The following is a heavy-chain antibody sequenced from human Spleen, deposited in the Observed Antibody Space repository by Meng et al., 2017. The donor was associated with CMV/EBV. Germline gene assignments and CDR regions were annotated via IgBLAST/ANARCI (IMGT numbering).Heavy chain of an antibody. CDR3: ARETGDNPANYLDY. CDR2: INPDSGGT. CDR1: GYIFTDYY. Sequence: ASVKVSCKTSGYIFTDYYVHWVRQAPGQGLEWMGWINPDSGGTIYAPKFQGRVILTSDTSITTASLELTSLRSDDTAVYYCARETGDNPANYLDYWGQGTLVTVSS. J-gene: IGHJ4*02. V-gene: IGHV1-2*02. D-gene: IGHD4-23*01.